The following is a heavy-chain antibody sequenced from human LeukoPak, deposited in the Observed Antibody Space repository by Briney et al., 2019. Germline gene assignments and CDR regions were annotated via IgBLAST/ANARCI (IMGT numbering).Heavy chain of an antibody. CDR2: ISYDGSNK. Sequence: PGRSLRLSCAASGFTFSSYGMHWVRQAPGKGLEWVAVISYDGSNKYYADSVKGRFTISRDNSKNTLYLQMNSLRAEDTAVYYCAKDHYDFWSGYYNPPSIWGQGTMVTVSS. CDR1: GFTFSSYG. J-gene: IGHJ3*02. V-gene: IGHV3-30*18. D-gene: IGHD3-3*01. CDR3: AKDHYDFWSGYYNPPSI.